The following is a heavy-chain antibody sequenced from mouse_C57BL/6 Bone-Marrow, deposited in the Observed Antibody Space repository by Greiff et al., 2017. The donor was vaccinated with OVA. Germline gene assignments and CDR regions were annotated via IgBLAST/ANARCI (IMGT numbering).Heavy chain of an antibody. CDR3: ARYDYYGSGAMDY. D-gene: IGHD1-1*01. V-gene: IGHV1-81*01. CDR2: IYPRSGNT. J-gene: IGHJ4*01. CDR1: GYTFTSYG. Sequence: LVESGAELARPGASVKLSCKASGYTFTSYGISWVKQRTGQGLEWIGEIYPRSGNTYYNEKFKGKATLTADKSSSTAYMELRSLTSDDSAVYFCARYDYYGSGAMDYWGQGTSVTVSS.